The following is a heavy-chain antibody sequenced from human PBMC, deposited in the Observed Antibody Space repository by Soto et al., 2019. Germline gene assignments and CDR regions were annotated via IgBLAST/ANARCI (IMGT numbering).Heavy chain of an antibody. V-gene: IGHV4-59*08. CDR3: ARHTFYGGFDY. J-gene: IGHJ4*02. CDR2: ISYSGTT. D-gene: IGHD4-17*01. CDR1: GGSISSYY. Sequence: SETLSLTCTVSGGSISSYYWSWIRQPPGKGLEWIAYISYSGTTNYNPSLKSRVTISVDSSKNQFSLKLSSVTAADTAVYYCARHTFYGGFDYGGQETLVTFPS.